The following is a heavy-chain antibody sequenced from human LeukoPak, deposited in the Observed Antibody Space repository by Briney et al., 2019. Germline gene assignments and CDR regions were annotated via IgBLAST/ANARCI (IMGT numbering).Heavy chain of an antibody. D-gene: IGHD3-22*01. J-gene: IGHJ5*02. CDR3: ARAEYYYDSSGPNWFDP. Sequence: GGSLRLSCAASGFTFSSYSMNWVRQAPGKGLEWVSSISSSSSYIYYADSVKGRFTISRDNAKNSLYLQMNSLRAEDTAVYYCARAEYYYDSSGPNWFDPWGQGTLVTVSS. CDR1: GFTFSSYS. CDR2: ISSSSSYI. V-gene: IGHV3-21*01.